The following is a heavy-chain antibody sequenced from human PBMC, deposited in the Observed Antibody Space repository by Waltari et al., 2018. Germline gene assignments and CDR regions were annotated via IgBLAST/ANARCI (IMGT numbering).Heavy chain of an antibody. J-gene: IGHJ4*02. Sequence: QVQLVQSGAEVKKPGASVKVSCKASGYTFTDYYMHWVRQAPGQGLEWKGGIKPENGGKHDAQKFKGRVTVTWDTSINTAYMELSSLTSDDTAVYYCERGGSGSYPWGHWGQGTLVTVSS. CDR2: IKPENGGK. V-gene: IGHV1-2*02. D-gene: IGHD3-10*01. CDR1: GYTFTDYY. CDR3: ERGGSGSYPWGH.